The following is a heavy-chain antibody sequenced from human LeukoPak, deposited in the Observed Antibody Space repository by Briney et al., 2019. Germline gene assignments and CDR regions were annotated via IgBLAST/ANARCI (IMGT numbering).Heavy chain of an antibody. CDR1: GFTFSNYN. CDR3: ERDPRPYSGSGLHFDI. CDR2: IGSSSSPI. Sequence: GGSLRLSCAASGFTFSNYNINWVRQAPGKGLEWVSFIGSSSSPIYYADSVKGRFTVSRDNAKNSLYLHLNSLRDEDTAVYYCERDPRPYSGSGLHFDIWGQGTLVTVSS. D-gene: IGHD1-26*01. J-gene: IGHJ3*02. V-gene: IGHV3-48*02.